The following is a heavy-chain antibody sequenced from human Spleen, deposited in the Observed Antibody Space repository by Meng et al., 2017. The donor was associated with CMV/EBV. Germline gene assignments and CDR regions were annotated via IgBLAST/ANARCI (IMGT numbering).Heavy chain of an antibody. CDR1: RGPFNSYT. CDR3: ARDYGGNSGLGY. J-gene: IGHJ4*02. CDR2: IIPIFGTA. Sequence: CKASRGPFNSYTLSWVRQAPGQGLEWMGRIIPIFGTANYAQKFQGRVTITTDESTSTAYMELSSLRSEDTAVYYCARDYGGNSGLGYWGQGTLVTVSS. D-gene: IGHD4-23*01. V-gene: IGHV1-69*05.